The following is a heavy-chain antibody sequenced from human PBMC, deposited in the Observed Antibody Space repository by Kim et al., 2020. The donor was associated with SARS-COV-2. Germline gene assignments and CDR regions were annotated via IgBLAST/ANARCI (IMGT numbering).Heavy chain of an antibody. CDR3: ARRVPPQH. CDR2: SGST. Sequence: SGSTNSNPSLKRRVTISVDTSKNQFSLKLSSVTAADTAVYYCARRVPPQHWGQGTLVTVSS. D-gene: IGHD3-10*01. J-gene: IGHJ4*02. V-gene: IGHV4-59*01.